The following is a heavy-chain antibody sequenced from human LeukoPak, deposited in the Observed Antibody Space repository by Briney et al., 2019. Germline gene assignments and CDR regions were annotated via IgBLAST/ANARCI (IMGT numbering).Heavy chain of an antibody. CDR1: GFTFSSYW. Sequence: GGSLRLSCAASGFTFSSYWMHWVRQAPGKGLVWVSRINSDGSTPNYADSVKGRFTISRDNAKNTLYLQMNSLRAEDTAVYYCVRVSDPTTVGSSTYSSSWYLRDWGQGTLVTVSS. CDR2: INSDGSTP. J-gene: IGHJ4*02. V-gene: IGHV3-74*01. CDR3: VRVSDPTTVGSSTYSSSWYLRD. D-gene: IGHD6-13*01.